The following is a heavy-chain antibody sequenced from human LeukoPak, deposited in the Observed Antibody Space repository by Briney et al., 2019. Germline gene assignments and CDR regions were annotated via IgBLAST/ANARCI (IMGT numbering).Heavy chain of an antibody. Sequence: SETLSLTCTVSGGSISSSSYYWGWIRQPPGKGLEWIGSIYYSGSTYYNPSLKSRVTISVDTSKNQFSLKLSSVTAADTAVYYCARLGFPYFDYWGQGTLVTVSS. CDR2: IYYSGST. CDR1: GGSISSSSYY. CDR3: ARLGFPYFDY. D-gene: IGHD2-2*03. V-gene: IGHV4-39*01. J-gene: IGHJ4*02.